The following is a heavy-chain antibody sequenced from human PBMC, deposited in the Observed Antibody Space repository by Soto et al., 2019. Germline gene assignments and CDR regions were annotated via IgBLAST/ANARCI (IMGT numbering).Heavy chain of an antibody. V-gene: IGHV3-49*03. J-gene: IGHJ5*02. CDR3: TRWRFGHYGP. D-gene: IGHD3-3*01. CDR2: IGATPDGGTV. CDR1: GFIFSGHA. Sequence: PGGSLRLSCSASGFIFSGHAMTWIRRAPGRGLEWVAFIGATPDGGTVEYAASARGRFTTSRDDAKTSVYLQMNSLRPDDTAVYCCTRWRFGHYGPWGQGTLFTVSS.